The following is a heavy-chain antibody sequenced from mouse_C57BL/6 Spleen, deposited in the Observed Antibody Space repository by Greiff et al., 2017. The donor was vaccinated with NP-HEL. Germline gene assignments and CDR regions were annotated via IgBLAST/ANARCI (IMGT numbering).Heavy chain of an antibody. D-gene: IGHD1-1*01. V-gene: IGHV1-7*01. J-gene: IGHJ1*03. CDR1: GYTFTSYW. CDR3: ARFNYGSSRYFDV. CDR2: INPSSGYT. Sequence: VQLQQSGAELAKPGASVKLSCKASGYTFTSYWMHWVKQRPGQGLEWIGYINPSSGYTKYNQKFKDKATLTADKSSSTAYMQLSSLTYEDSAVYYCARFNYGSSRYFDVWGTGTTVTVAS.